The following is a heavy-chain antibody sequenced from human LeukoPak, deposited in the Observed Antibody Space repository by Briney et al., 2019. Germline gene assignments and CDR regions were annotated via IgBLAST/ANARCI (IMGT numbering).Heavy chain of an antibody. CDR3: AKDGYSSGWCLEY. CDR2: ISGSGDST. J-gene: IGHJ4*02. CDR1: GFTFINAW. Sequence: PGGSLRLSCAASGFTFINAWMSWVRQAPGKGLEWVSGISGSGDSTFYADSVKGRFTISRDNSKNTSYLQMSSLRAEDTAVYYCAKDGYSSGWCLEYWGQGTLVTVSS. V-gene: IGHV3-23*01. D-gene: IGHD6-19*01.